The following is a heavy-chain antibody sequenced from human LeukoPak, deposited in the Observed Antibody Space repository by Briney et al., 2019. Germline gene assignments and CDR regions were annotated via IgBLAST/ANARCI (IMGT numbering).Heavy chain of an antibody. CDR1: GYTFTSYG. CDR2: IIPIFGTA. J-gene: IGHJ6*03. CDR3: AGGYYYDSSGYPTDYYYYMDV. V-gene: IGHV1-69*06. Sequence: GASVKVSCKASGYTFTSYGISWVRQAPGQGLEWMGWIIPIFGTANYAQRFQGRVTITADKSTSTAYMELSSLRSEDTAVYYCAGGYYYDSSGYPTDYYYYMDVWGKGTTVTVSS. D-gene: IGHD3-22*01.